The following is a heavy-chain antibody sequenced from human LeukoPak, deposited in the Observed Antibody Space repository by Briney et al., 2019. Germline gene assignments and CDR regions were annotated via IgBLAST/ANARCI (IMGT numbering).Heavy chain of an antibody. V-gene: IGHV3-23*01. D-gene: IGHD3-10*01. CDR2: VSGSGVST. CDR1: GFTFSTYA. J-gene: IGHJ4*02. Sequence: PGGSLILSCAASGFTFSTYAMSWVRQAPGKGLEWVSAVSGSGVSTYYADSVKGRFTISRDNSKTTLYLQMNSLRAEDTAVYYCARSVAITMIRGVIPGRYFEYWGQGTLVTVSS. CDR3: ARSVAITMIRGVIPGRYFEY.